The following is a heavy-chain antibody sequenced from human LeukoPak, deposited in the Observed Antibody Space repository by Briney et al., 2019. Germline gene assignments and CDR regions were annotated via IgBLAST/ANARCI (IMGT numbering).Heavy chain of an antibody. CDR1: GGFISSYY. J-gene: IGHJ6*03. D-gene: IGHD5-18*01. CDR3: ARGVRRGYSYGFPYYYMDV. CDR2: IYTSGST. V-gene: IGHV4-4*09. Sequence: SETLSLTCTVSGGFISSYYWSWIRQPPGKGLEWIGYIYTSGSTNYNPSLKSRVTISVDTSKNQVSLKLSSVTAADTAVYYCARGVRRGYSYGFPYYYMDVWGKGTTVTVSS.